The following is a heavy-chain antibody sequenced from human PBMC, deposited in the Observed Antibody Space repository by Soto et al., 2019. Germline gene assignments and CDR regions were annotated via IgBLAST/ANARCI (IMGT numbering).Heavy chain of an antibody. CDR2: INPNSGGT. D-gene: IGHD3-10*01. CDR1: GYTFTGYY. CDR3: ARATYTSGGSPTFAMDV. Sequence: ASVKVSCKASGYTFTGYYMHWVRQAPGQGLEWMGWINPNSGGTNYAQKFQGWVTMTRDTSISTAYMELSRLRSDDTAIFYCARATYTSGGSPTFAMDVWGQGTTVTVSS. V-gene: IGHV1-2*04. J-gene: IGHJ6*02.